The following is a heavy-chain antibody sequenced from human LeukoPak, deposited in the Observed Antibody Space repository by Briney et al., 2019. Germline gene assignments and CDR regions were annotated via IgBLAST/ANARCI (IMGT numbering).Heavy chain of an antibody. CDR2: IYYSGSS. CDR1: GGSISGYH. Sequence: SETLSLTCNVSGGSISGYHWSWIRQPPGKGLEWLRYIYYSGSSNYNPSLKSRVTISADTSKNQFSLKLSSVTAADTAVYYCARVPRSYYYYYYMDVWGKGTTVTVSS. CDR3: ARVPRSYYYYYYMDV. V-gene: IGHV4-59*01. J-gene: IGHJ6*03.